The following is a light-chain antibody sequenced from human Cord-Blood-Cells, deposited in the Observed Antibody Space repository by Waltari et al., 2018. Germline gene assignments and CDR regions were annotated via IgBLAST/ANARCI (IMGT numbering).Light chain of an antibody. CDR2: DVR. CDR1: RSDVGGYNY. J-gene: IGLJ3*02. V-gene: IGLV2-14*03. Sequence: QSALTQPASVSGSPGQSITISCTGTRSDVGGYNYVSWYQQHPGKAPNLMSDDVRKRSSGVSNRCSGSKSGNTASLTISGLQAEDEADYYCSSYTSSSTLGVFGGGTKLTVL. CDR3: SSYTSSSTLGV.